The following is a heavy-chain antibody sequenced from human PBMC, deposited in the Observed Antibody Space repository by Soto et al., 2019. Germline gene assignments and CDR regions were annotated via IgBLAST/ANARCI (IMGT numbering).Heavy chain of an antibody. CDR2: VRSKTQNYPT. Sequence: GGSLRLSCVVSGLSLSDSAIHWVRQASGKGLEWVGRVRSKTQNYPTEFAASVRGRFTISRDESKKTIYLHMSGLKTEDTAVYYCTRHTVDYWGQGTPVTVSS. CDR3: TRHTVDY. CDR1: GLSLSDSA. D-gene: IGHD4-4*01. J-gene: IGHJ4*02. V-gene: IGHV3-73*01.